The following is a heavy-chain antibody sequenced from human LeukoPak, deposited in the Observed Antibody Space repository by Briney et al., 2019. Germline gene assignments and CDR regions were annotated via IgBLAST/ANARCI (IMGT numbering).Heavy chain of an antibody. Sequence: SETLSLTCTVTGGSIGGGYFYWTWIRQPAGRGLEWIGRISSSGSANYTPSLKSRVTISIDTSKNQFSLRVSDVTAADTAVYYCAGSDFWSGLFDYWGQGTLVTVSS. D-gene: IGHD3-3*01. V-gene: IGHV4-61*02. CDR2: ISSSGSA. CDR3: AGSDFWSGLFDY. CDR1: GGSIGGGYFY. J-gene: IGHJ4*02.